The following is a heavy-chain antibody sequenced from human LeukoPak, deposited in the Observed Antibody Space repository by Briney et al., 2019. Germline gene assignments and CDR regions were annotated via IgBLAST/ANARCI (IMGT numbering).Heavy chain of an antibody. D-gene: IGHD3-16*01. CDR1: GFTFSSYW. CDR3: ARDWSVWGSYSPSAFDY. J-gene: IGHJ4*02. Sequence: PGGSLRLSCAASGFTFSSYWMSWVRQAPGKGLEWVANIKQDGSEKYYVDSVKGRFTISRDNAKNSLYLQMNSLRAEDTAVYYCARDWSVWGSYSPSAFDYWGQGTLVTVSS. V-gene: IGHV3-7*01. CDR2: IKQDGSEK.